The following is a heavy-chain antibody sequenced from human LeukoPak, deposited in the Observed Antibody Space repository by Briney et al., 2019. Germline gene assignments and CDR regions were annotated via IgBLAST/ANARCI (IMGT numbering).Heavy chain of an antibody. J-gene: IGHJ4*02. D-gene: IGHD7-27*01. CDR1: GGSISSGGYS. CDR2: IYHSGST. CDR3: ARAPDWGPGNYFDY. V-gene: IGHV4-30-2*01. Sequence: SQTLSLTCAVSGGSISSGGYSWSWIRQPPGKGLEWIGYIYHSGSTYYNSSLKSRVTISVDRSKNQFSLKLSSVTAADTAVYYCARAPDWGPGNYFDYWGQGTLVTVSS.